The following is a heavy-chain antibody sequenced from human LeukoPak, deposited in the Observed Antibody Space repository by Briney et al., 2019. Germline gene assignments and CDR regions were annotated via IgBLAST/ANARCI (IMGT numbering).Heavy chain of an antibody. D-gene: IGHD2-21*02. J-gene: IGHJ4*02. V-gene: IGHV3-23*01. Sequence: GSLRLSCAAPGFTFSSYAMSWVRQAPGKELEWVSAISGSGGSTYYADSVKGRFTISRDNSKNTLYLQMNSLRAEDTAVYYCAKVMVTAIHPADYWGQGTLVTVSS. CDR1: GFTFSSYA. CDR3: AKVMVTAIHPADY. CDR2: ISGSGGST.